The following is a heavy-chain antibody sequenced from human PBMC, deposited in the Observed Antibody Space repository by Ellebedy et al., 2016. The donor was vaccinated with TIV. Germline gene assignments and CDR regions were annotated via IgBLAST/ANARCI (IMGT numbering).Heavy chain of an antibody. Sequence: PGGSLRLACAAAGFTFSTYNMHWVRQAPGEGLEWMAVIWYDGSNTQYADSVKGRFTMSRDNSKNMVYLQMNSLRAEDTAVYYCARDGVRPYFYNGMDFWGQGTTVSVSS. CDR3: ARDGVRPYFYNGMDF. CDR2: IWYDGSNT. D-gene: IGHD2/OR15-2a*01. V-gene: IGHV3-33*08. J-gene: IGHJ6*02. CDR1: GFTFSTYN.